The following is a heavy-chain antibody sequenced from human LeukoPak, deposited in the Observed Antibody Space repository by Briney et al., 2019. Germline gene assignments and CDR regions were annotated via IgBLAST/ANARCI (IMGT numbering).Heavy chain of an antibody. CDR3: AKDLYGDYDEPFDY. D-gene: IGHD4-17*01. CDR1: GFTFSTYA. J-gene: IGHJ4*02. V-gene: IGHV3-23*01. Sequence: GGSLRLSCTASGFTFSTYAMHWVRQAPGKGLEWVSAISGSGGSTYYADSVKGRFTISRDNSKNTLYLQMNSLRAEDTAVYYCAKDLYGDYDEPFDYWGQGTLVTVSS. CDR2: ISGSGGST.